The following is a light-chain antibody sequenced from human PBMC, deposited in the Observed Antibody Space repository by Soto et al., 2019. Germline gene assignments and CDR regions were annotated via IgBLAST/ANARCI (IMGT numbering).Light chain of an antibody. V-gene: IGKV3-20*01. CDR2: GAS. CDR1: QSVSTNY. J-gene: IGKJ5*01. Sequence: EIVLTQSPGTLSLSPGERATLSCKASQSVSTNYLAWYQQKPGQAPRLLIYGASRRATGVPDRFIGSGSGTDFTLTISRLEPEDFAVYYCQQSGSSPITFGQGTRLEIK. CDR3: QQSGSSPIT.